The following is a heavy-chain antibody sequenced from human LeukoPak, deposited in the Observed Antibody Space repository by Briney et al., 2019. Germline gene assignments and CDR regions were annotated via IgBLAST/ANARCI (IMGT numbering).Heavy chain of an antibody. CDR3: ARTGPPTTSGWYAF. CDR2: INPNSGGT. Sequence: ASVKVSCTASGYTFTGYYMQWVRQAPGQGLEWMGWINPNSGGTNYAQKFQGSVTMTRDTSISTAYMELSRLRSDDTAVYYCARTGPPTTSGWYAFWGQGTLVTVSS. D-gene: IGHD6-19*01. CDR1: GYTFTGYY. V-gene: IGHV1-2*02. J-gene: IGHJ4*02.